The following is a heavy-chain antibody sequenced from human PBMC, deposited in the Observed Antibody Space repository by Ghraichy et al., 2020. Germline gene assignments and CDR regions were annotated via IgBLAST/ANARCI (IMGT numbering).Heavy chain of an antibody. CDR2: ISAYNGNT. CDR1: GYTFTSYG. CDR3: ASVNYYYYYGMDV. V-gene: IGHV1-18*04. J-gene: IGHJ6*02. Sequence: ASVKVSCKASGYTFTSYGISWVRQAPGQGLEWMGWISAYNGNTNYAQKLQGRVTMTTDTSTSTAYMELRSLRSDDTAVYYCASVNYYYYYGMDVWGQGTTVTVAS.